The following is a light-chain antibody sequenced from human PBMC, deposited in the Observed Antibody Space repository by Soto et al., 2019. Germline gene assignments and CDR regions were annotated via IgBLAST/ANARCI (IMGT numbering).Light chain of an antibody. CDR2: DVS. CDR1: SSDVGGYNY. V-gene: IGLV2-11*01. CDR3: HSYAGSHIVV. J-gene: IGLJ2*01. Sequence: QSALTQPRSVSGSPGQSVTISCTGTSSDVGGYNYVSWYQQLPGKAPKLMIYDVSKRPSGVPDRFSGSKSGNTASLTISGLQAEDEADYYCHSYAGSHIVVFGGGTKLTVL.